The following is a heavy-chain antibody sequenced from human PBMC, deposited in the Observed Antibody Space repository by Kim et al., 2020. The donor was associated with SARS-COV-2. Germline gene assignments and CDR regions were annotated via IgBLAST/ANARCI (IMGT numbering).Heavy chain of an antibody. J-gene: IGHJ6*02. Sequence: SVKVSCKASGGTFSSYAISWVRQAPGQGLEWMGRIIPILGIANYAQKFQGRVTITADKSTSTAYMELSSLRSEDTAVYYRARGVGSGWYYYYYYGMDVWGQGTTVTVSS. V-gene: IGHV1-69*04. CDR1: GGTFSSYA. CDR2: IIPILGIA. CDR3: ARGVGSGWYYYYYYGMDV. D-gene: IGHD6-19*01.